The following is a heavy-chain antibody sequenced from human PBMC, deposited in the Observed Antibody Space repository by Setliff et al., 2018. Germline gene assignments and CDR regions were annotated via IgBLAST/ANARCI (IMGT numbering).Heavy chain of an antibody. CDR1: GYTFTGYY. Sequence: GASVKVSCKASGYTFTGYYMHWVRQAPGQGLEWMGWMNPNTGGTTYAQAFQGRVTMTRDTSISTAYMELSRLRSDDTAVYYCARDAVMITFGGVIEEDYWGQGTLVTVSS. V-gene: IGHV1-2*02. J-gene: IGHJ4*02. CDR2: MNPNTGGT. D-gene: IGHD3-16*01. CDR3: ARDAVMITFGGVIEEDY.